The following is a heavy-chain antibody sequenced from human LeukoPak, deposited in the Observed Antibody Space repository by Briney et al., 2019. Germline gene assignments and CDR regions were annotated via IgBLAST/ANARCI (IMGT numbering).Heavy chain of an antibody. CDR2: ISAYNGNT. J-gene: IGHJ4*02. V-gene: IGHV1-18*01. CDR1: GYTFTSYG. D-gene: IGHD3-9*01. CDR3: ARDSSDFDWLPLDY. Sequence: ASVEVSCKAAGYTFTSYGISGGRQAPGQGLEGMGWISAYNGNTNYAQKLQGRVTMTTDTSTSTAYMELRSLRSDDTAVYYCARDSSDFDWLPLDYWGQGTLVTVSS.